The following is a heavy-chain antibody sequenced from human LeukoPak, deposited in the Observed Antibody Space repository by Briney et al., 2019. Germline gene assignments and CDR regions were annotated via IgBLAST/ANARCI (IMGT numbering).Heavy chain of an antibody. CDR2: ISSNSSTI. Sequence: GGSLRLSCAASGFTFSSYGMNWVRQAPGKGLEWVSYISSNSSTIYYADSVKGRFTISRDNAKNSLYLQMNSLRAEDTAVYYCARGSVLERRDYYYGMDVWGQGTTVTVSS. D-gene: IGHD1-1*01. CDR1: GFTFSSYG. J-gene: IGHJ6*02. V-gene: IGHV3-48*01. CDR3: ARGSVLERRDYYYGMDV.